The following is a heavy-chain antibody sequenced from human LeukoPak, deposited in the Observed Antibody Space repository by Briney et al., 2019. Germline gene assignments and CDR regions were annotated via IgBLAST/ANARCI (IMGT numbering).Heavy chain of an antibody. J-gene: IGHJ3*02. CDR1: GFRFSSYT. CDR2: ISGSGDRT. D-gene: IGHD2-15*01. V-gene: IGHV3-23*01. CDR3: ARGGVVGAFDI. Sequence: GGSLRLSCAASGFRFSSYTMNWVRQAPGKGLEWVSGISGSGDRTYYADFVKGRVTISRDNSRNTLYLQMSSLRAGDTAVYYCARGGVVGAFDIWGQGTMVTVSS.